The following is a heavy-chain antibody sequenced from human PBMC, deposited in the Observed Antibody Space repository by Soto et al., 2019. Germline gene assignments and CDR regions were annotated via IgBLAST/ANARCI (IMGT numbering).Heavy chain of an antibody. CDR3: AAAIDVEMATTPGLDY. CDR2: IYYSGST. J-gene: IGHJ4*02. V-gene: IGHV4-61*08. D-gene: IGHD5-12*01. CDR1: GGSISSGGYY. Sequence: SETLSLTCTVSGGSISSGGYYWSWIRQPPGKGLEWIGYIYYSGSTNYNPSLKSRVTISVDTSKNQFSLKLSSVTAADTAVYYCAAAIDVEMATTPGLDYWGQGTLVTVSS.